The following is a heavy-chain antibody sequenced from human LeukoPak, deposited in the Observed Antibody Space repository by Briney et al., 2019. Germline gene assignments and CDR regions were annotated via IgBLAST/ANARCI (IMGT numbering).Heavy chain of an antibody. J-gene: IGHJ4*02. CDR1: GFTFSSYW. V-gene: IGHV3-74*01. CDR2: INSDGSST. CDR3: ARDHPDIVATIPPY. Sequence: GGSLRLSCAAWGFTFSSYWMHWVRQAPGKGLVWVSRINSDGSSTIYADSVKGRFTISRDNAKNTLYLQMNSLRAEDTAVYYCARDHPDIVATIPPYWGQGTLVTVSS. D-gene: IGHD5-12*01.